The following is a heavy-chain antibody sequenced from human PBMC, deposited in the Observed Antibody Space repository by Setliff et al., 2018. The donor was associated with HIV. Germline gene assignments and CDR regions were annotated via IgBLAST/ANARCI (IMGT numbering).Heavy chain of an antibody. V-gene: IGHV3-23*01. CDR2: ISANGIST. CDR1: GFTFSSHA. D-gene: IGHD1-26*01. Sequence: GESLKISCAASGFTFSSHAMSWVRQAPGKGLEWLSGISANGISTYYADSVKGRLTISRDNAKNALYLFMHRLRAEDTAVYFCAPRSGLVGTTPAAVDHWGQGTLVTVS. J-gene: IGHJ4*02. CDR3: APRSGLVGTTPAAVDH.